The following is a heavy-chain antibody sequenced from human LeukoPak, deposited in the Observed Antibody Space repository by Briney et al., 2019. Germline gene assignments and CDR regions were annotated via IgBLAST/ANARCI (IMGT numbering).Heavy chain of an antibody. CDR3: ARGGEEGTYYDFWSGYYPWYYYYYMDV. D-gene: IGHD3-3*01. CDR2: MNPNSGNT. J-gene: IGHJ6*03. CDR1: GYTFTSYD. Sequence: GASVKVSCKASGYTFTSYDINWVRQATGQGLEWMGWMNPNSGNTGYAQKFQGRVTITRNTSISTAYMELSSLRSEDTAVYYCARGGEEGTYYDFWSGYYPWYYYYYMDVWGKGTTVTVSS. V-gene: IGHV1-8*03.